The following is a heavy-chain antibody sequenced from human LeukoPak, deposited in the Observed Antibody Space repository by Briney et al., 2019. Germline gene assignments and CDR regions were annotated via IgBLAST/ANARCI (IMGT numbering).Heavy chain of an antibody. CDR1: GGSITSDSYY. D-gene: IGHD3-22*01. J-gene: IGHJ4*02. CDR2: IYYSGSN. CDR3: ARGKDSSDYFDY. Sequence: PSQTLSLTCTVSGGSITSDSYYWSWIRQHPGKGLEWIAYIYYSGSNYYNPSLNNRVTISVDTSKDQFSLKLSSVTAADTAVYFCARGKDSSDYFDYWGQGPLVTVSS. V-gene: IGHV4-31*03.